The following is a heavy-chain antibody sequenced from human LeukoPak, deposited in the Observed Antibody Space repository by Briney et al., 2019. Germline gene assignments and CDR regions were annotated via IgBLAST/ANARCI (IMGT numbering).Heavy chain of an antibody. CDR1: GFTFSDYY. D-gene: IGHD5-18*01. J-gene: IGHJ4*02. V-gene: IGHV3-11*01. Sequence: GGSLRLSCAASGFTFSDYYMSWIRQAPGKGLEWVSYISGSGTTIYNADSVEGRFTISRDNAKNSLYLQMNSLRAEDTAVYYWARVGYSYGNNFDSWGQGALITVSS. CDR2: ISGSGTTI. CDR3: ARVGYSYGNNFDS.